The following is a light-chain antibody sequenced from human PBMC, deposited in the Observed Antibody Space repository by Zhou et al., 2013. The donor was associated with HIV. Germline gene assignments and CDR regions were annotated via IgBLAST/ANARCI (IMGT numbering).Light chain of an antibody. Sequence: DIQMTQSPPTLSASVGDRVTISCRASQNIFTYLHWYHQKSGQAPQLLIYAASDLQNGVPSRFRGSGSGTDFSLTISSLQPEDVGTYYCQQANRFPQTFGQGTKVEIK. CDR2: AAS. CDR3: QQANRFPQT. J-gene: IGKJ2*01. V-gene: IGKV1-39*01. CDR1: QNIFTY.